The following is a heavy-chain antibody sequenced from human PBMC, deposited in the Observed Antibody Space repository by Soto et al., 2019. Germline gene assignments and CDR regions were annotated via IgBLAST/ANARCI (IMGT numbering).Heavy chain of an antibody. V-gene: IGHV3-30*18. Sequence: QVQLVESGGGVVQPGRSLRLSCVGSGFTFSSYGMHWVRQAPGKGLEWVAVISLDGDTQYSVDSVKCRFTISRDNSKNWLDLSINSLRPEDTAVYYCAKKYNSGRYPSSMDVWGQGTTVSVSS. D-gene: IGHD6-19*01. CDR3: AKKYNSGRYPSSMDV. CDR1: GFTFSSYG. J-gene: IGHJ6*02. CDR2: ISLDGDTQ.